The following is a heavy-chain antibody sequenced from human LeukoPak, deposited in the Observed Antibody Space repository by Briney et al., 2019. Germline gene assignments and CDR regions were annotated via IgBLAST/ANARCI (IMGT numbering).Heavy chain of an antibody. J-gene: IGHJ3*02. D-gene: IGHD3-22*01. CDR2: ITFSSSHI. CDR3: ASYYYDSSGYWPTANLGAFDI. V-gene: IGHV3-21*01. CDR1: GFTFSGYV. Sequence: GGSLRLSCAASGFTFSGYVMTWVRQAPGKGLECVSSITFSSSHIYYADSVKGRFTISRDNTKDSLYLQMNNLRVEDTAVYYCASYYYDSSGYWPTANLGAFDIRGQGTMVTVSS.